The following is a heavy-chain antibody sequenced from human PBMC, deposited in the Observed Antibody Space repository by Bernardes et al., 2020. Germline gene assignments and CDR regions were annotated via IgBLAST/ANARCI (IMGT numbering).Heavy chain of an antibody. Sequence: SETLSLTCIVSGDSISSGFYYWGWLRQPPGRGPQWIGSIYNSESTYYNPSLKSRVTISVDTSKNQFSLKLSSVTAADTAVYYCAGWAYYDFWSGYSNFDYWGQGTLVTVSS. D-gene: IGHD3-3*01. V-gene: IGHV4-39*07. CDR1: GDSISSGFYY. CDR3: AGWAYYDFWSGYSNFDY. J-gene: IGHJ4*02. CDR2: IYNSEST.